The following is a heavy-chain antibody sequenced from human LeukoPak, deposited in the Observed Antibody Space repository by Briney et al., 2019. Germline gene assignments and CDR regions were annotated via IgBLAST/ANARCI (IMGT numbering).Heavy chain of an antibody. CDR2: ISSNGGST. CDR1: GFTFSSYA. D-gene: IGHD3-10*01. Sequence: GGSLRLSCSASGFTFSSYAMHWVRQAPGKGLEYVSAISSNGGSTYYADSVKGRFTISRDNSKNTLYFQMSSLRAEDTAVYYCVTDRRGILVRGTTFDYWGQGTLVTVSS. J-gene: IGHJ4*02. V-gene: IGHV3-64D*06. CDR3: VTDRRGILVRGTTFDY.